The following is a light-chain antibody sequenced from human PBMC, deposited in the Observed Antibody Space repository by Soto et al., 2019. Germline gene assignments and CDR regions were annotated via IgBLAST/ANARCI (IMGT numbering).Light chain of an antibody. CDR3: QQYGSSPLT. Sequence: EVVLTQSPGALSLSPGERATLSCRASQSVDSSYFAWYQQRPGQAPRLLIYETSSTATGIPDRFGGSGSGTDFTLTVSRLEPEDFAVYFCQQYGSSPLTFGGGTKVEIK. CDR2: ETS. V-gene: IGKV3-20*01. J-gene: IGKJ4*01. CDR1: QSVDSSY.